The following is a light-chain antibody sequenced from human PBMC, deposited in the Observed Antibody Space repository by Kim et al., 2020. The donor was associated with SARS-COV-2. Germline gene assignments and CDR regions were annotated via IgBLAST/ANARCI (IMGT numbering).Light chain of an antibody. CDR2: VAS. J-gene: IGKJ1*01. CDR1: QGIGNH. Sequence: SVGDRVTITCRASQGIGNHLAWYQQKPGKVPKLLIYVASALQSGVPSRFSGSGSGTDFTLTISSLQPEDVATYYCQNYNRAPWTFGQGTKLEI. V-gene: IGKV1-27*01. CDR3: QNYNRAPWT.